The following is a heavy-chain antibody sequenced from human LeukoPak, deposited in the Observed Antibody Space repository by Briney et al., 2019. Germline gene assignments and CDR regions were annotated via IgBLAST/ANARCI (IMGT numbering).Heavy chain of an antibody. CDR1: GYTFTGYY. D-gene: IGHD6-13*01. Sequence: ASVKVSCKASGYTFTGYYMHWVRQAPGQGLEWMGWINPNSGGTNYAQKFQGRVTMTRDTSISTAYMELSRLRSDDTAVYYCARGGSSSSWSKYYYYYYMDVWGKGTTVTVSS. V-gene: IGHV1-2*02. J-gene: IGHJ6*03. CDR2: INPNSGGT. CDR3: ARGGSSSSWSKYYYYYYMDV.